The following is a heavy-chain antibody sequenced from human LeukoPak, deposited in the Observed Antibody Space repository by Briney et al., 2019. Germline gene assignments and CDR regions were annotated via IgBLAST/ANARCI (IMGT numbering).Heavy chain of an antibody. CDR3: AKGIAVAGMLWENYFDY. J-gene: IGHJ4*02. D-gene: IGHD6-19*01. CDR1: GYTFTSYY. V-gene: IGHV1-46*01. CDR2: INPSGGST. Sequence: ASVKVSCTASGYTFTSYYMHWVRQAPGQGLEWMGIINPSGGSTSYAQKFQGRVTMTRDTSTSTVYMELSSLRSEDTAVYYCAKGIAVAGMLWENYFDYWGQGTLVTVSS.